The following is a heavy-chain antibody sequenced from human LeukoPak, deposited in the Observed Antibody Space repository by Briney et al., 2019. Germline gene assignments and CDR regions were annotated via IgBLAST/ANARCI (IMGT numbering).Heavy chain of an antibody. CDR3: ARDPESSTGPAFDI. Sequence: GGSLRLSCAASGFTFSSYNMNWVRQAPGKGLEWVSSIGLSSSFIYYTDSVRGRFTISRDNANNSLYLQMNSLRAEDTAVYYCARDPESSTGPAFDIWGQGTMVTVSS. D-gene: IGHD3-10*01. CDR1: GFTFSSYN. J-gene: IGHJ3*02. V-gene: IGHV3-21*01. CDR2: IGLSSSFI.